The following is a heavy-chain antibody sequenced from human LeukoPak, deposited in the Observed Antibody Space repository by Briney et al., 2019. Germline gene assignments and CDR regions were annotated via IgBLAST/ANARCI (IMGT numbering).Heavy chain of an antibody. J-gene: IGHJ6*02. Sequence: GGSLRLSCAVSGFTFSSYWMSWVRQAPGKGLEWVANIKQDGSEKSYVDSVKGRFTISRDNAKNSLYPQMNSLRAEDTAVYYCARERRGPRYYYYGMDVWGQGTTVTVSS. CDR3: ARERRGPRYYYYGMDV. CDR1: GFTFSSYW. CDR2: IKQDGSEK. V-gene: IGHV3-7*01.